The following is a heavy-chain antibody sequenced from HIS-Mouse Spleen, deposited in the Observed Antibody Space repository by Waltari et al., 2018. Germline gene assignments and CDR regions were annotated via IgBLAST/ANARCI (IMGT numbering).Heavy chain of an antibody. CDR3: AREIPYSSSWYDWYFDL. CDR1: GGSISSSSYH. CDR2: IYYSGGT. V-gene: IGHV4-39*07. Sequence: QLQLQESGPGLVKPSETLSLTCTVSGGSISSSSYHWGWIRQPPGKGLEWIGSIYYSGGTYYNPSLKSRVTISVDTSKNQFSLKLSSVTAADTAVYYCAREIPYSSSWYDWYFDLWGRGTLVTVSS. J-gene: IGHJ2*01. D-gene: IGHD6-13*01.